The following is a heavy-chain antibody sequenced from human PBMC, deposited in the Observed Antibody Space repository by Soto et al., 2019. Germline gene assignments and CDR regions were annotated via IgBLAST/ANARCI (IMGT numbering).Heavy chain of an antibody. CDR1: GYTFTGYY. CDR3: ARDRGTDGYSSSWDAFDI. D-gene: IGHD6-13*01. V-gene: IGHV1-2*04. Sequence: RASVKVSCKASGYTFTGYYMHWVRQAPGQGLEWMGWINPNSGGTNYAQKFQGWVTMTRDTSISTAYMELSRLRSDDTAVYYCARDRGTDGYSSSWDAFDIWGQGTMVTVSS. CDR2: INPNSGGT. J-gene: IGHJ3*02.